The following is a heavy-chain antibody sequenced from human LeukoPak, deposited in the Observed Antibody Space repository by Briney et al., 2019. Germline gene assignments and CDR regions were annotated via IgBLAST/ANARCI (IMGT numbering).Heavy chain of an antibody. D-gene: IGHD6-13*01. V-gene: IGHV3-48*03. J-gene: IGHJ5*02. CDR1: GFTFSSYE. Sequence: GGSLRLSCAASGFTFSSYEMNWVRQAPGKGLEWVSYISSSGSTIYYADSVKGRFTISRDNAKNSLYLQMISLRAEDTAVYYCARDRQQLTLNWFDPWGQGTLVTVSS. CDR2: ISSSGSTI. CDR3: ARDRQQLTLNWFDP.